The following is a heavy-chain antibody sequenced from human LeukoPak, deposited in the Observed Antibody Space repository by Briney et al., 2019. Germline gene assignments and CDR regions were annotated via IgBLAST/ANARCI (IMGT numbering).Heavy chain of an antibody. J-gene: IGHJ6*03. CDR2: ISSSGSTI. Sequence: GGSLRLSCAASGFTFSDYYMSWIRQAPGKGLEWVSYISSSGSTIYYADSVKGRFTISRDNAKNSLYLQMNSLRAEDTAVYYCARDESSYSSSWPRYYYYMDVWGKGTTVTISS. V-gene: IGHV3-11*01. D-gene: IGHD6-13*01. CDR3: ARDESSYSSSWPRYYYYMDV. CDR1: GFTFSDYY.